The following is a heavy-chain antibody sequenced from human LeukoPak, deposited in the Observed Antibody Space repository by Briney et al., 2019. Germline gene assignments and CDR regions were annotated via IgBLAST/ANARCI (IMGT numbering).Heavy chain of an antibody. CDR2: ISWDGGST. CDR3: AKGGPGVDPDYYYYMDV. D-gene: IGHD3-3*01. Sequence: GGSLRLSCAASGFTFDDYAMHWVRQAPGKGLEWVSLISWDGGSTYYADSVKGRFTISRDNSKNSLYLQMNSLRAEDTALHYCAKGGPGVDPDYYYYMDVWGKGTTVTVSS. V-gene: IGHV3-43D*03. CDR1: GFTFDDYA. J-gene: IGHJ6*03.